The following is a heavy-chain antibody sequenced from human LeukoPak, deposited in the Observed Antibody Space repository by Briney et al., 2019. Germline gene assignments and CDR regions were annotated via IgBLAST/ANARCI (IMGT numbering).Heavy chain of an antibody. V-gene: IGHV1-24*01. J-gene: IGHJ4*02. CDR3: ARERNGGSYLRGVHPNFDY. D-gene: IGHD1-26*01. CDR1: GYTLTELS. CDR2: FDPEDGET. Sequence: ASVKVSCKVSGYTLTELSMHWVRQAPGKGLEWMGGFDPEDGETIYAQKFQGRVTMTEDTSTDTAYMELSSLRSEDTAVYYCARERNGGSYLRGVHPNFDYWGQGTLVTVSS.